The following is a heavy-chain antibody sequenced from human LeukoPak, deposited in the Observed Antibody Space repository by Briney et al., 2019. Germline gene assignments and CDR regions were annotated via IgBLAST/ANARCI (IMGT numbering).Heavy chain of an antibody. Sequence: GASVKVSCKASGYTFTSYGISWVRQAPGQGLEWMGWISAYNGNTNYAQKLQGRVTMTTDTSTGTAYMELRSLRSDDTAVYYCARDGRSYSPLPMDVWGQGTTVTVSS. CDR1: GYTFTSYG. V-gene: IGHV1-18*01. CDR2: ISAYNGNT. J-gene: IGHJ6*02. CDR3: ARDGRSYSPLPMDV. D-gene: IGHD5-18*01.